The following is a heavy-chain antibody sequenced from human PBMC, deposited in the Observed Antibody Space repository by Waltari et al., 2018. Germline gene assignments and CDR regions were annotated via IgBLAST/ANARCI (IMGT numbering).Heavy chain of an antibody. CDR1: GYTFTSYY. V-gene: IGHV1-46*01. J-gene: IGHJ4*02. CDR2: IKPRCDKI. Sequence: QVQLVQSGAEVKKPGASVKVSCKASGYTFTSYYIHWVRQAPGQGLEWMGIIKPRCDKISYAQKFQGRVTMTGDTSTSTVYMELSSLRSEDTAIYYCAREVGGWYFDYWGQGTLVTVSS. D-gene: IGHD3-10*01. CDR3: AREVGGWYFDY.